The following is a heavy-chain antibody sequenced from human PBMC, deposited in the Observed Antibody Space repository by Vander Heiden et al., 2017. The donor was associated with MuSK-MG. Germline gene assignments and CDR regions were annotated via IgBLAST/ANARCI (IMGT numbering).Heavy chain of an antibody. CDR3: ARVVVVTARGWFDP. V-gene: IGHV4-59*01. D-gene: IGHD2-21*02. CDR1: GRSISSYY. Sequence: QVQLQESGPGLVKPSETLSLTCTVSGRSISSYYWSWIRQPPGKGLEWIGYIYYSGSTNYNPSLKSRVTISVDTSKNQFSLKLSSVTAADTAVYDCARVVVVTARGWFDPWGQGTLVTVSS. CDR2: IYYSGST. J-gene: IGHJ5*02.